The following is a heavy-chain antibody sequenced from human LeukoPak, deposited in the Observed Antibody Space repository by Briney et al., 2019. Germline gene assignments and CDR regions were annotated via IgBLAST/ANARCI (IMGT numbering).Heavy chain of an antibody. J-gene: IGHJ5*02. V-gene: IGHV4-38-2*01. CDR3: ARHPSRIAARPNWFDP. CDR1: GYSISSGYY. Sequence: SETLSLTCAVSGYSISSGYYWGWIRQPPGKGLEWIGGIYHSGSTSYNPSLKSRVTISVETSKNQFSLKLSSVTAADTAVYYCARHPSRIAARPNWFDPWGQGTLVTVSS. D-gene: IGHD6-6*01. CDR2: IYHSGST.